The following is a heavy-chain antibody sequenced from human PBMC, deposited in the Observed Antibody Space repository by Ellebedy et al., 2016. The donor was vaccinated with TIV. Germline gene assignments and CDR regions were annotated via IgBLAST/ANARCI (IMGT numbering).Heavy chain of an antibody. CDR2: ISSSSGTR. CDR1: GFTFGTYS. J-gene: IGHJ3*02. Sequence: GESLKISCAASGFTFGTYSMNWVRQAPGKGLEWISYISSSSGTRYYADSVKGRFTVSRDNAKNSLYLQMNSLRAEDTAVYYCARVILTGPADIDALDIWGQGTMVTVSS. CDR3: ARVILTGPADIDALDI. V-gene: IGHV3-48*04. D-gene: IGHD3-9*01.